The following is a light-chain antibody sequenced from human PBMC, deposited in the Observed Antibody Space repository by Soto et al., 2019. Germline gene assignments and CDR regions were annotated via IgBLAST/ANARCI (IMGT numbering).Light chain of an antibody. Sequence: DIQMTQSPRFLSASVGDRVTITCRASQNICTYLTWYQQKPGKGPTVLIYAASTLQRGVPSRFSGSTTGTDFTLTITGLQPEDSATYYCQQTLSVPRTFGLGTKVEIK. CDR2: AAS. CDR3: QQTLSVPRT. V-gene: IGKV1-39*01. CDR1: QNICTY. J-gene: IGKJ1*01.